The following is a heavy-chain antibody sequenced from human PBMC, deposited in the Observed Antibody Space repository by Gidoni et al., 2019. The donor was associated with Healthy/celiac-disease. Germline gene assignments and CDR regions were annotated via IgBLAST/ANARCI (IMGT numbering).Heavy chain of an antibody. V-gene: IGHV4-34*01. CDR1: GGSFSGYY. CDR2: INHSGST. D-gene: IGHD3-22*01. J-gene: IGHJ5*02. Sequence: QVLLQPWGAGLLQPSATLSLTCAVYGGSFSGYYWSWIRQPPGKGLEWIGEINHSGSTNYNPSLKRRVTISVDTSKNQFSLKLSSVTAADTAVYYCARGFGSGYYRWFDPWGQGTLVTVSS. CDR3: ARGFGSGYYRWFDP.